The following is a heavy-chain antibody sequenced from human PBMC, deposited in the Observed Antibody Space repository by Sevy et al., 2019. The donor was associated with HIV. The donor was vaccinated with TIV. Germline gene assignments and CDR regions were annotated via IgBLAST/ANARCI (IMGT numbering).Heavy chain of an antibody. D-gene: IGHD6-19*01. CDR3: ARETDNRAGWLDP. V-gene: IGHV3-30*02. J-gene: IGHJ5*02. CDR2: IWHDGSNK. Sequence: GGSLRLSCAASGFTFNFHGMHWVRQAPGKGLEWVAFIWHDGSNKYMADSVKGRFTISRDNSKNTLFLQMNSLTVEDTAVYYCARETDNRAGWLDPWGQGTLVTVSS. CDR1: GFTFNFHG.